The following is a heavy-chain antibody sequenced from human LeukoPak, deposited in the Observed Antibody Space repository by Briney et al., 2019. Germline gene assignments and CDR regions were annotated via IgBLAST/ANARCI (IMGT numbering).Heavy chain of an antibody. D-gene: IGHD6-13*01. CDR2: IYYSGST. CDR3: ARADNPGIAAAGTLGAFDI. J-gene: IGHJ3*02. V-gene: IGHV4-61*05. CDR1: GGSISSSIYY. Sequence: SETLSLTCIVSGGSISSSIYYWAWVRQPPGKGLEWIGYIYYSGSTNYNPSLKSRVTISVDTSKNQFSLKLSSVTAADTAVYYCARADNPGIAAAGTLGAFDIWGQGTMVTVSS.